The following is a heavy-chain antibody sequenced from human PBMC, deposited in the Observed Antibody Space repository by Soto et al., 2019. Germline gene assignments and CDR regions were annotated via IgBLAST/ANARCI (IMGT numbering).Heavy chain of an antibody. J-gene: IGHJ4*02. CDR3: AKDRYSSSWYFLDY. V-gene: IGHV3-9*01. CDR2: ISWNSGNI. CDR1: GFTFDDYA. D-gene: IGHD6-13*01. Sequence: EVPLVESGGGLVQPGRSLRLSCAASGFTFDDYAMHWVRQAPGKGLEWVSGISWNSGNIAYADSVKGRFTISRDNAKNSLYLQMNRLRAEDTALYYCAKDRYSSSWYFLDYWGQGTLVTVSS.